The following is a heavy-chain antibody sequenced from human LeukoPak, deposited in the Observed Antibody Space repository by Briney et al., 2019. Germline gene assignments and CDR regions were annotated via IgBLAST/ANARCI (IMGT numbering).Heavy chain of an antibody. CDR2: IYYSGST. V-gene: IGHV4-59*08. CDR1: GGSISSYY. J-gene: IGHJ3*02. CDR3: ARHLTYYDILTGYLAHAFDI. Sequence: PSETLSLTCTVSGGSISSYYWSWIRQPPGKGLEWIGYIYYSGSTNYNPSLKSRVTISVDTSKNQFSLKLSSVTTADTAVYYCARHLTYYDILTGYLAHAFDIWGQRTMVTVSS. D-gene: IGHD3-9*01.